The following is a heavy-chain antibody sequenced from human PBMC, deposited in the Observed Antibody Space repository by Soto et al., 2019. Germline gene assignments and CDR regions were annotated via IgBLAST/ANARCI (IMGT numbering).Heavy chain of an antibody. CDR1: GFTVNSSY. D-gene: IGHD4-17*01. CDR2: ISSGGTT. V-gene: IGHV3-53*01. Sequence: GGSLRLSCAASGFTVNSSYMTWVRQAPGKGLQWVADISSGGTTKYADSVRGRFSISRDMSKNTLYLQMNSLRVEDTAIYSCARQFPTDNYGNRLDPWGQGTLVTVSS. J-gene: IGHJ5*02. CDR3: ARQFPTDNYGNRLDP.